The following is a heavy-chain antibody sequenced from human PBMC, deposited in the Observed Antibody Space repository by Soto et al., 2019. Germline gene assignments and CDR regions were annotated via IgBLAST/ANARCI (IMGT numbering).Heavy chain of an antibody. Sequence: QVQLVESGGGVVQPGRSLRLSCAASGFTFSSYAMHWVRQAPGKGLEWVAVISYDGSNKYYADSVKGRFTISRDNSENTLYLQMNSLRAEDTAVYYCARGMGQNDYWGQGTLVTVSS. V-gene: IGHV3-30-3*01. D-gene: IGHD2-8*01. CDR3: ARGMGQNDY. CDR2: ISYDGSNK. CDR1: GFTFSSYA. J-gene: IGHJ4*02.